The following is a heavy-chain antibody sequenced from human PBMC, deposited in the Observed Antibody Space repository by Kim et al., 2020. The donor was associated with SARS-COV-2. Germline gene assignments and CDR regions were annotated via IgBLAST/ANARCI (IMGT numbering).Heavy chain of an antibody. D-gene: IGHD3-10*01. Sequence: SETLSLTCAVSGGSISSGGYSWSWIRQPPGKGLEWIGYIYHSGSTYYNPSLKSRVTISVDRSKNQFSLKLSSVTAADTAVYYCARVWNNYGSGGSPIYYFDYWGQGTLVTVSS. J-gene: IGHJ4*02. V-gene: IGHV4-30-2*01. CDR1: GGSISSGGYS. CDR3: ARVWNNYGSGGSPIYYFDY. CDR2: IYHSGST.